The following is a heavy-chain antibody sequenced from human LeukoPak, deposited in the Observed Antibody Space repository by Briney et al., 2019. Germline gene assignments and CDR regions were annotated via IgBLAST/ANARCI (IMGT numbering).Heavy chain of an antibody. V-gene: IGHV3-23*01. Sequence: GGSLRLSCAVSGFTFSDYAMSWVRQGPGKGLEWVSVMSGSGRSTYYADSVKGRFTISRDNSKNTFYLQMSSLRVDDTAIYFCAKARGYCSGGSCYRYAFDIWGQGTMVTASS. CDR1: GFTFSDYA. CDR3: AKARGYCSGGSCYRYAFDI. CDR2: MSGSGRST. J-gene: IGHJ3*02. D-gene: IGHD2-15*01.